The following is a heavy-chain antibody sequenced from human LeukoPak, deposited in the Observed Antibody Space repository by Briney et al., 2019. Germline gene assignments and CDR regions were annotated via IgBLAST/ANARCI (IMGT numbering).Heavy chain of an antibody. Sequence: PGGSLTLSCAASGFTFNNYGMHYVRQAPGKGLEWVAVISDDGRNKNYADSVKGRFTISRDNSNNTLYLQMNSLRAEDTGVYYCAKDRETTASGTFDYWGQGTLVTVSS. V-gene: IGHV3-30*18. CDR3: AKDRETTASGTFDY. CDR1: GFTFNNYG. CDR2: ISDDGRNK. J-gene: IGHJ4*02. D-gene: IGHD6-13*01.